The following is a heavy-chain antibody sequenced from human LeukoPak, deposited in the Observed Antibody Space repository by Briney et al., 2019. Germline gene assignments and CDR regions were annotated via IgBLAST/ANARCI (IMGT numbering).Heavy chain of an antibody. Sequence: PSETLSLTCTVSGGSISSSGYYWGWIRQPPGKGLEWIGSIYYSGSTYYNPSLKSRVTISVDTSKNQFSLKLSSVTAADTAVYYCARHLDGYNYYYYYYMDVWGKGTTVTVSS. CDR1: GGSISSSGYY. CDR2: IYYSGST. D-gene: IGHD5-24*01. J-gene: IGHJ6*03. V-gene: IGHV4-39*01. CDR3: ARHLDGYNYYYYYYMDV.